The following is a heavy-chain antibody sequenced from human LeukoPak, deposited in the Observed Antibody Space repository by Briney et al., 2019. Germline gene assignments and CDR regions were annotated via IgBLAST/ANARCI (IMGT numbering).Heavy chain of an antibody. V-gene: IGHV1-2*02. Sequence: ASVKVSCKASGYTFTGYYMHWVRQAPGQALEWMGWIDPNSGGTNYAQKFQGRVTMTRDTSISTAYMELRSLRSDDTAVYYCARVWFGELFFYFDYWGQGTLVTVSS. CDR3: ARVWFGELFFYFDY. J-gene: IGHJ4*02. CDR1: GYTFTGYY. CDR2: IDPNSGGT. D-gene: IGHD3-10*01.